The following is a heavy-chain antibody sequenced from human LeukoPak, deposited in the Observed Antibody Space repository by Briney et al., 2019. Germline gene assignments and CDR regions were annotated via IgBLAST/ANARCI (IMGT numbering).Heavy chain of an antibody. J-gene: IGHJ4*02. V-gene: IGHV3-23*01. CDR1: GFTFSSYA. CDR3: AKDWAVAGTNYFDY. CDR2: ISGNGGST. D-gene: IGHD6-19*01. Sequence: GGSLRLSCAASGFTFSSYAMNWVRQAPGKGLEWVSGISGNGGSTYYADSVKGRFTISRDNSKNTLYLQMNSLRAEDTAIYYCAKDWAVAGTNYFDYWGQGTLVTVSS.